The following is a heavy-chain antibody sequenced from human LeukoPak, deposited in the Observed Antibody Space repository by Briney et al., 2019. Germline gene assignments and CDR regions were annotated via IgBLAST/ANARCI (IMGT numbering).Heavy chain of an antibody. CDR1: GFTFSSYA. V-gene: IGHV3-23*01. CDR2: ISGSGGST. CDR3: ASSYDSSGYSYYFDY. J-gene: IGHJ4*02. Sequence: PGGSLRLSCAASGFTFSSYAMSWVRQAPGKGLEWVSAISGSGGSTYYADSVKGRFTISRDNSKNTLYLQMNSLRAEDTAVYYCASSYDSSGYSYYFDYWGQGTLVTVSS. D-gene: IGHD3-22*01.